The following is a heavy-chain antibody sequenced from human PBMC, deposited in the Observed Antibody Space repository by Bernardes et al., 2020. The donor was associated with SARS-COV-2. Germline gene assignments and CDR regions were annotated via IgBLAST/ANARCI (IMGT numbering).Heavy chain of an antibody. CDR3: TTSLSLTVVVYAFDI. CDR1: GYTLSDLS. Sequence: ASVKVSCKVSGYTLSDLSMHWVRQAPGKGLEWMGRFDPEDVEAVYAQKFLGRVTMTADTSTYTSYMKLSSLRSDDTAVYYCTTSLSLTVVVYAFDIWGQGTTVIVSS. J-gene: IGHJ3*02. V-gene: IGHV1-24*01. D-gene: IGHD3-22*01. CDR2: FDPEDVEA.